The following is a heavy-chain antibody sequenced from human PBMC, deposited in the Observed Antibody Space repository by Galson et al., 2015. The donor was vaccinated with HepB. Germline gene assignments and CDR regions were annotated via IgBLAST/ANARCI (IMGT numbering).Heavy chain of an antibody. CDR2: IYSGGST. Sequence: SLRLSCAASGFTVSSNYMSWVRQAPGKGLEWVSVIYSGGSTYYADSVKGRFTISRDNSKNTLYLQMNSLRAEDTAVYYCARDRRSSIPAVGYYYGMDVWGQGTTVTVSS. V-gene: IGHV3-66*02. CDR3: ARDRRSSIPAVGYYYGMDV. J-gene: IGHJ6*02. CDR1: GFTVSSNY. D-gene: IGHD2-2*01.